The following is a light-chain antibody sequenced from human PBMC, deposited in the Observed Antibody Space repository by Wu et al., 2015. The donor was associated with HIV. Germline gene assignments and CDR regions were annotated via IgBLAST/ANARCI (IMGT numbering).Light chain of an antibody. CDR3: QQYDNWPPIT. CDR1: QTIRGN. Sequence: EILMTQFPATLSVSPGESATLFCKAGQTIRGNLAWYQQKPGQAPRLLIYAVSARATGVPARFSSSGSETEFSLTISSLQSEDSGIYYCQQYDNWPPITFGQGTRLEI. J-gene: IGKJ5*01. CDR2: AVS. V-gene: IGKV3-15*01.